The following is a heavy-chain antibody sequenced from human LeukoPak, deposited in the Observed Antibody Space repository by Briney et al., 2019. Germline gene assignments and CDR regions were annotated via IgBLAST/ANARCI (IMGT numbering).Heavy chain of an antibody. V-gene: IGHV3-21*01. CDR2: ISGSSSYI. CDR3: ARDLLLWFGEFDAFDI. CDR1: GFTFSSYS. D-gene: IGHD3-10*01. J-gene: IGHJ3*02. Sequence: GGSLRLSCAASGFTFSSYSMNWVRQAPGKGLEWVSSISGSSSYIYYADSVKGRFTISRDNAKNSLYLQMNSLRAEDTAVYYCARDLLLWFGEFDAFDIWGQGTMVTVSS.